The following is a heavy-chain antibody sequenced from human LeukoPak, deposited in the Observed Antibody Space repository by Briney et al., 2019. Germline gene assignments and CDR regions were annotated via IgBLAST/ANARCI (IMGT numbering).Heavy chain of an antibody. CDR1: GFTFSSYS. CDR2: ISSSSSYI. CDR3: AREVDIAGVPAAPSDAFDI. J-gene: IGHJ3*02. Sequence: GGSLRLSCAASGFTFSSYSMNWVRQAPGKGLEWVSSISSSSSYIYYADSVKGRFTISRDNAKNSLYLQMNSLRAEDTAVYYCAREVDIAGVPAAPSDAFDIWGQGTMVTVSS. D-gene: IGHD2-2*01. V-gene: IGHV3-21*01.